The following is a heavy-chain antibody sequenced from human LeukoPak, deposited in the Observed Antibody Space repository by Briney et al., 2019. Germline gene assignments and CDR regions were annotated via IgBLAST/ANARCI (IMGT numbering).Heavy chain of an antibody. D-gene: IGHD2-15*01. CDR1: GGSISSGDYY. Sequence: SQALSLTCTVSGGSISSGDYYWSWIRQPPGKGLEWIGYIYYSGSTYYNPSLKSRVTISVDASKNQFSLKLSSVTAADTAVYYCARDRQYCSGGSCYPEWFDPWGQGTLVTVSS. CDR2: IYYSGST. J-gene: IGHJ5*02. CDR3: ARDRQYCSGGSCYPEWFDP. V-gene: IGHV4-30-4*01.